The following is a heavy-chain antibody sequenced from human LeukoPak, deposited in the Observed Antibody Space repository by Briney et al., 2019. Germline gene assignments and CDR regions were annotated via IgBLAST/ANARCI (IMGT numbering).Heavy chain of an antibody. CDR2: IIPIFGTA. CDR1: GGTFSSYA. CDR3: AREAPERGYSGYDDY. Sequence: XVKVSCKASGGTFSSYAISWVRQAPGQGLEWMGRIIPIFGTANYAQKFQGRVTINTDESTSTAYMQLSSLRSEDTAVYYCAREAPERGYSGYDDYWGQGTLVTVSS. J-gene: IGHJ4*02. D-gene: IGHD5-12*01. V-gene: IGHV1-69*05.